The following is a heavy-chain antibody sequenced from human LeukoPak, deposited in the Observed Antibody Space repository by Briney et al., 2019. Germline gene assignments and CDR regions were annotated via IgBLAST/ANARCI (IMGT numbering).Heavy chain of an antibody. CDR2: ISGSGGST. V-gene: IGHV3-23*01. Sequence: GGSLRLSCAASGFTFSSYAMTWVRLAPGEGLEWVSTISGSGGSTYYADSVKGRFTISRDNSKNTLYLQMNSLRAEDTAVYYCAGDTPPGGDYYFDYWGQGTLVIVSS. CDR3: AGDTPPGGDYYFDY. CDR1: GFTFSSYA. J-gene: IGHJ4*02. D-gene: IGHD3-16*01.